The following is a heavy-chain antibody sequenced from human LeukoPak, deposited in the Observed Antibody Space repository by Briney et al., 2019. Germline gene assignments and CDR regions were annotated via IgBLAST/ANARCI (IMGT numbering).Heavy chain of an antibody. J-gene: IGHJ5*02. CDR1: GFSLSTSGMC. D-gene: IGHD6-19*01. CDR2: IDWDDDK. V-gene: IGHV2-70*11. Sequence: SGPALVKPTQTLTLTCTFSGFSLSTSGMCVSWIRQPPGKALEWLARIDWDDDKYYSTSLKTRLTISKDTSKNQVVLTMTNMDPVDTATYYCARNPYSSGWDDNWFDPWGQGTLVTVSS. CDR3: ARNPYSSGWDDNWFDP.